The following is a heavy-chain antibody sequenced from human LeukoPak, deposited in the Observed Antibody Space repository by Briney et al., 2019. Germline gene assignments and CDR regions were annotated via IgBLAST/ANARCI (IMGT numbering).Heavy chain of an antibody. CDR1: GYTFTSYY. D-gene: IGHD3-3*01. CDR2: INPSGGST. Sequence: ASVKVSCKASGYTFTSYYMHWVRQAPGQGLEWMGIINPSGGSTSYAQKFQGRVTMTRDTSTSTVYMELSSLRSEDTAVYYCASERLFGVVTDAFDIWGQGAMVTVSS. J-gene: IGHJ3*02. V-gene: IGHV1-46*03. CDR3: ASERLFGVVTDAFDI.